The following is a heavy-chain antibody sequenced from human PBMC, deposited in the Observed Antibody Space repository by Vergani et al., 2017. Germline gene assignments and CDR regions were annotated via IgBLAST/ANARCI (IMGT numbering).Heavy chain of an antibody. D-gene: IGHD6-19*01. CDR2: INTNSGNP. J-gene: IGHJ6*02. Sequence: QVQLLRSGSELKKPGASVRISCEASGYTFTNYPLIWVRQAPGQGLEFMGWINTNSGNPTYAPGFTGRFVFSLDTSVSTAYLQISGLKAEDSAVYYCARGRQWRLTEYLYGMDVGGQGTTVTVSS. CDR1: GYTFTNYP. V-gene: IGHV7-4-1*02. CDR3: ARGRQWRLTEYLYGMDV.